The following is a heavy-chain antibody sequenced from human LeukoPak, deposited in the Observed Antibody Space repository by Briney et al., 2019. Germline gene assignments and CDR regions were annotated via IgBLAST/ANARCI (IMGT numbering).Heavy chain of an antibody. Sequence: GASVKVSCKASGYTFTRYAINWLRQAPGQGLEWMGWINTNTGNPTYAQGFTGRFVFSLDTSVSTAYLQTSSLKAEDTAVYYCAREGSGSYFFPGIFRDGFDIWGQGTMVIVSS. J-gene: IGHJ3*02. V-gene: IGHV7-4-1*02. CDR3: AREGSGSYFFPGIFRDGFDI. CDR2: INTNTGNP. D-gene: IGHD3-10*01. CDR1: GYTFTRYA.